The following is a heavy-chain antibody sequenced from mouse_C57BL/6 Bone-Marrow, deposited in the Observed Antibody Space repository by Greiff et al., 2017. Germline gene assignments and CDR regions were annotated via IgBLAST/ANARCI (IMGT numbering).Heavy chain of an antibody. CDR3: ARDSYYYGSSSSYYFDY. D-gene: IGHD1-1*01. J-gene: IGHJ2*01. V-gene: IGHV1-59*01. CDR2: IYPSDSCT. CDR1: GYTFTNYW. Sequence: QVQLQQPGAELVRPGTSVKMSCKASGYTFTNYWLHWGKQRPGQGLEWIGVIYPSDSCTNYNKKFKGKATLTLDTYSSTAYMQLSSLTSEDSAVYYCARDSYYYGSSSSYYFDYWGQGTTLTVSS.